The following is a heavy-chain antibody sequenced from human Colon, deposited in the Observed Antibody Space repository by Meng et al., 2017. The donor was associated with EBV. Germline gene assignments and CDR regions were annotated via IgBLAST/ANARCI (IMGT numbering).Heavy chain of an antibody. CDR1: GAPITNHNW. CDR3: LRGSGGSV. D-gene: IGHD3-10*01. V-gene: IGHV4-4*02. J-gene: IGHJ1*01. Sequence: GPALVKPSGTLSLTCGVSGAPITNHNWWAWVRQPPGKGLEWIGEIPHRGSSAYSPSLKSRVSMSIDKSKNQFSLKLTSVTAADTAVYHCLRGSGGSVWGQGTLVTVSS. CDR2: IPHRGSS.